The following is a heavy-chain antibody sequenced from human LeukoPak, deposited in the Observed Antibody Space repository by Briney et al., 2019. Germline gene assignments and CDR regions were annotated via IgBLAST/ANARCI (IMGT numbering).Heavy chain of an antibody. V-gene: IGHV1-18*01. CDR2: ISAYNGNI. CDR3: ARVKIWHTPYQLPSLPFDY. D-gene: IGHD2-2*01. J-gene: IGHJ4*02. Sequence: GASVKVSCKASGYTFTSYGISWVRQAPGQGLEWMGWISAYNGNINYAQKLQGRVTMTTDTSTSTAYMELRSLRSDDTAVYYCARVKIWHTPYQLPSLPFDYWGQGTLVTVSS. CDR1: GYTFTSYG.